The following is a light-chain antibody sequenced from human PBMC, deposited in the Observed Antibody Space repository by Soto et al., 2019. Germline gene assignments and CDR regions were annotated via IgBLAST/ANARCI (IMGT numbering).Light chain of an antibody. CDR1: SSDGGKYDY. CDR3: HSYVACSND. V-gene: IGLV2-8*01. CDR2: EVR. Sequence: QSALTQLPSASGAPGQSVSISCTGTSSDGGKYDYVSWGQHHTGKAPKLIIYEVRKRPSGVPDRSCGAKDGSTGSRTVAGLQSGDAADYYCHSYVACSNDFGPGT. J-gene: IGLJ1*01.